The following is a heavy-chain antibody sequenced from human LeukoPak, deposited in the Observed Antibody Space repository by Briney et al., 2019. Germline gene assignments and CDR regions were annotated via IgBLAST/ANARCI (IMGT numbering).Heavy chain of an antibody. J-gene: IGHJ4*02. Sequence: SVKVSCKASGGTFSSYAISWVRQAPGQGLEWMGGIIPIFGTANYAQKFQGRVTITADKSTSTAYMELSSLRSEDTAVYYCAREGTAMVILDYWGQGTLVTVSS. CDR3: AREGTAMVILDY. CDR2: IIPIFGTA. CDR1: GGTFSSYA. D-gene: IGHD5-18*01. V-gene: IGHV1-69*06.